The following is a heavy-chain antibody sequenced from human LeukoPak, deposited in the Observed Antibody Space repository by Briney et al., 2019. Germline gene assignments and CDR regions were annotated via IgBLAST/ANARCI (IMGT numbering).Heavy chain of an antibody. CDR1: GFTFSSYG. Sequence: PGRSLRLSCAASGFTFSSYGMHWVRQAPGKGLEWVAVISYDGSNKYYADSVKGRFTTSRDNSKNTLYLQMNCLRAEDTAVYYCAKDHSAASFDYWGQGTLVTVSS. J-gene: IGHJ4*02. D-gene: IGHD2-15*01. V-gene: IGHV3-30*18. CDR2: ISYDGSNK. CDR3: AKDHSAASFDY.